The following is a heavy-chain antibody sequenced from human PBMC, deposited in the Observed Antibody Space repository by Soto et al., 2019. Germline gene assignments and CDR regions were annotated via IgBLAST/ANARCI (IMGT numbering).Heavy chain of an antibody. CDR3: ASASYGSGPNWFDH. CDR1: GGSFSGYC. D-gene: IGHD3-10*01. CDR2: INHSGST. Sequence: PXETLSLTCAVYGGSFSGYCWSWIRQPPGKGLEWIGEINHSGSTNYNPSLKSRVTISVDTSKNQFSLKLSSVTAADTAVYYCASASYGSGPNWFDHWGQGTLVTVSS. J-gene: IGHJ5*02. V-gene: IGHV4-34*01.